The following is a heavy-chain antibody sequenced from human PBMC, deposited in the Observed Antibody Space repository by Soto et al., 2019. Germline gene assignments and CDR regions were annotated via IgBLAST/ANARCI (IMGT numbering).Heavy chain of an antibody. CDR3: AKDSVPLCAGVTTFGY. Sequence: EVQLVESGGGLVQPGRSLRLSCAASGFTFDDYAMHWVRQAPGKGLEWVLGVSRNSGSIGYADSVKGRFTISRDNAKNYLYLQMNSLRAEDTALYYCAKDSVPLCAGVTTFGYWGQGTLVTVSS. V-gene: IGHV3-9*01. CDR2: VSRNSGSI. CDR1: GFTFDDYA. D-gene: IGHD4-17*01. J-gene: IGHJ4*02.